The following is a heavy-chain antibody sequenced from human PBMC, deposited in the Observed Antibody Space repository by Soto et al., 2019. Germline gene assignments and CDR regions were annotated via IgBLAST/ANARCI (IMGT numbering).Heavy chain of an antibody. V-gene: IGHV1-8*01. CDR2: MNPNSGNT. CDR3: ARGQIFFVFYDYSCCMD. D-gene: IGHD3-3*01. J-gene: IGHJ6*01. CDR1: GYTFTSYH. Sequence: GASVKPCCTASGYTFTSYHINWVRQATGHGLEWMGWMNPNSGNTGYAQKFQGRVTMTRNTSISTAYMELSSLRSEDTAMYYCARGQIFFVFYDYSCCMD.